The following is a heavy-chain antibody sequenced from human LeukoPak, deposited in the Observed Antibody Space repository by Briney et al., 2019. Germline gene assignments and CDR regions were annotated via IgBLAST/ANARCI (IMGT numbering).Heavy chain of an antibody. CDR3: ARGYYDILTGYSN. V-gene: IGHV1-69*06. CDR1: GGTFSSYA. Sequence: SVKVSCKASGGTFSSYAISWVRQAPGQGLEWMGGIVPIFGTANYAQKFQGRVTITADKSTSTAYMELSSLRSEDTAVYYCARGYYDILTGYSNWGQGTLVTVSS. J-gene: IGHJ4*02. CDR2: IVPIFGTA. D-gene: IGHD3-9*01.